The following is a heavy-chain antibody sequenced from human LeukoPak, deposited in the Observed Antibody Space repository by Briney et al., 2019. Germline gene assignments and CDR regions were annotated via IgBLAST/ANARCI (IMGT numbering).Heavy chain of an antibody. V-gene: IGHV1-24*01. CDR1: GYTLTELS. D-gene: IGHD6-19*01. CDR2: FDLEDGET. J-gene: IGHJ4*02. CDR3: AVAVADNSFDY. Sequence: ASVKVSCKVSGYTLTELSMHWVRQAPGKGLEWMGGFDLEDGETIYAQKFQGRVTMTEDTSTDTAYMELSRLRSDDTAVYYCAVAVADNSFDYWGQGTLVTVSS.